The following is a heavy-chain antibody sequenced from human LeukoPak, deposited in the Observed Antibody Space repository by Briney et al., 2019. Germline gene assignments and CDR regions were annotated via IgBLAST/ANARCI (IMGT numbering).Heavy chain of an antibody. CDR1: GFTFSSYA. Sequence: PGGSLRLSCAASGFTFSSYAMSWVRQAPGKGLEWVSAISGSGGSTYYADSVKGRFTISRDNSKNTLYLQMNSMSAEDTAVYYCAKHSGSYFYSPFDYWGQGTLVTVSS. V-gene: IGHV3-23*01. J-gene: IGHJ4*02. CDR2: ISGSGGST. CDR3: AKHSGSYFYSPFDY. D-gene: IGHD1-26*01.